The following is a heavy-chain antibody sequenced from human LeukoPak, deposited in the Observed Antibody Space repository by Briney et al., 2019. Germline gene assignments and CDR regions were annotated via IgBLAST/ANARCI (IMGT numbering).Heavy chain of an antibody. CDR3: ATTTIRLGY. CDR1: GGSISSSSNY. V-gene: IGHV4-39*07. Sequence: SETLSLTCTVSGGSISSSSNYWGWIRQPPGKGLEWIGSIYYSGTTYYNPSLKSRVTISVDTSKNQFSLKLSSETAADTAVYYCATTTIRLGYWGQGTLVTVSS. CDR2: IYYSGTT. J-gene: IGHJ4*02. D-gene: IGHD1-26*01.